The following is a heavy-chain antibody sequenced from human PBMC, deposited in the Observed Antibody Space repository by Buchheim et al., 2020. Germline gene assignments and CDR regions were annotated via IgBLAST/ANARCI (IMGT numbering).Heavy chain of an antibody. CDR1: GGSISSSSYY. CDR2: IYYSGST. D-gene: IGHD6-19*01. V-gene: IGHV4-39*01. J-gene: IGHJ4*02. Sequence: QLQLQESGPGLVKPSETLSLTCTVSGGSISSSSYYWGWIRQPPGKGLEWIGSIYYSGSTYYNPSLKSRVTISVDTSKNQLSLKLSSVTAADTAVYYCASLPIAVAGTVMKGFDYWGQGTL. CDR3: ASLPIAVAGTVMKGFDY.